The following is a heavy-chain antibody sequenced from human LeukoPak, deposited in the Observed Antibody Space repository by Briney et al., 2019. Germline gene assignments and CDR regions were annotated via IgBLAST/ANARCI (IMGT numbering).Heavy chain of an antibody. CDR1: GYTFTSYG. CDR2: ISAYNGNT. CDR3: ARDYTAHGSGLIHYYYMDV. V-gene: IGHV1-18*01. Sequence: ASVKVSCKASGYTFTSYGISWVRQAPGQGLEWMGWISAYNGNTNYAQKLQGRVTMTTDTSTSTAYMELRSLRSDDTAVYYCARDYTAHGSGLIHYYYMDVWGKGTTVTISS. D-gene: IGHD3-22*01. J-gene: IGHJ6*03.